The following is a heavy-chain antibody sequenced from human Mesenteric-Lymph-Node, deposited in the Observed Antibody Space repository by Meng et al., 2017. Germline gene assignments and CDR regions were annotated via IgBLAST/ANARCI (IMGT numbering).Heavy chain of an antibody. CDR3: ARSYYYGSGNYPYYYYGMDV. CDR1: GDIFTAYW. CDR2: ISFAKSET. V-gene: IGHV5-51*01. Sequence: KVSCKASGDIFTAYWIGWVRQMPGKGLEWMGIISFAKSETRDSPSFQGQVTISADKSISTAYLQWGSLKASDTAMYYCARSYYYGSGNYPYYYYGMDVWGQGTTVTVSS. D-gene: IGHD3-10*01. J-gene: IGHJ6*02.